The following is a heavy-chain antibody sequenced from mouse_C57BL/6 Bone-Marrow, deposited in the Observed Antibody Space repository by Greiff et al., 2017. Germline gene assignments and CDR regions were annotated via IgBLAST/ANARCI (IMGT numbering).Heavy chain of an antibody. V-gene: IGHV1-54*01. D-gene: IGHD4-1*02. CDR3: ATTGTEWFAY. Sequence: QVQLQQSGAELVRPGTSVKVSCKASGYAFTNYLIEWVKQRPGQGLEWIGVINPGSGGTNYNEKFKGKATLTADKSSSTAYMQLRSLTSEDSAVYFCATTGTEWFAYWGQGTLVTVSA. CDR2: INPGSGGT. CDR1: GYAFTNYL. J-gene: IGHJ3*01.